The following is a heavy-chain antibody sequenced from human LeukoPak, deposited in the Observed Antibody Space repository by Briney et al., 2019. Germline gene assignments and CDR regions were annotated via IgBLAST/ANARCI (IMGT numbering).Heavy chain of an antibody. Sequence: GGSLRLSCAASGFTFDNYGMNWVRQAPGKGREWVSGINWSGSKGYADSVKGRFTISRDNAKKSLYLQMNSLRAEDTALYYCARVPPSDYGDYVTFGYWGQGTLVTVSS. CDR1: GFTFDNYG. J-gene: IGHJ4*02. CDR2: INWSGSK. CDR3: ARVPPSDYGDYVTFGY. V-gene: IGHV3-20*04. D-gene: IGHD4-17*01.